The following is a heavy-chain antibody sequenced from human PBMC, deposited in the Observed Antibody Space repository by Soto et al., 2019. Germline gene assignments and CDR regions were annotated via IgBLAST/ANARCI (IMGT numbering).Heavy chain of an antibody. Sequence: PGGSLRLSCAAYTFTVSDSYMYWVRQAPGKGLEWVSVIYGGGSTYYADSVKGRFTISRDNSKNMVYLQMQSLRAEDTAVYYCARQNPANYYYYGMDVWGQGTTVTVSS. CDR2: IYGGGST. J-gene: IGHJ6*02. CDR3: ARQNPANYYYYGMDV. CDR1: TFTVSDSY. V-gene: IGHV3-66*04.